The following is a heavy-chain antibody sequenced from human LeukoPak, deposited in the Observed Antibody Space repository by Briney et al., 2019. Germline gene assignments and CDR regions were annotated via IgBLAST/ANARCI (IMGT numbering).Heavy chain of an antibody. D-gene: IGHD6-19*01. CDR2: INTNTGNP. CDR3: ARGGRSSGKRPFDP. V-gene: IGHV7-4-1*01. J-gene: IGHJ5*02. CDR1: GYTFTSYA. Sequence: VASVKVSCKASGYTFTSYAMNWVRQAPGQGLEWMGWINTNTGNPTYAQGFTGRFVFSLDTSVSTAYLQIGSLKAEDTAVYYCARGGRSSGKRPFDPWGQGTLVTVSS.